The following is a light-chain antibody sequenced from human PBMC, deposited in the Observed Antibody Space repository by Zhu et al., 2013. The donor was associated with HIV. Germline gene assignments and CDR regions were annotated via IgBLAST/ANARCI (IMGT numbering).Light chain of an antibody. V-gene: IGLV1-40*01. Sequence: QSVLTQPPSVSGAPGQRVTISCTGSSSNIGAGYDVNWYQKLPGTAPRLLIHGNSNRPSGVPDRFSGSTSGTLAPLAITGLQAEDEADYYCQSYDSSLSGRQVFGGGTKLTVI. J-gene: IGLJ3*02. CDR3: QSYDSSLSGRQV. CDR1: SSNIGAGYD. CDR2: GNS.